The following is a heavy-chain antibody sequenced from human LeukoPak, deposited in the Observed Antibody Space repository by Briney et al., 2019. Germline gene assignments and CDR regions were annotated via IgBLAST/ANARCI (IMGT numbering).Heavy chain of an antibody. V-gene: IGHV4-59*08. J-gene: IGHJ2*01. CDR2: IYYSGST. CDR3: ARSLDSSGYYIFDL. CDR1: GGSISSYY. D-gene: IGHD3-22*01. Sequence: SETLSLTCTVSGGSISSYYWSWIRQPPGKGLEWIGYIYYSGSTNSNPSLKSRVTISVDTSKNQLSLKLSSMTAADTAVYYCARSLDSSGYYIFDLWGRGTLATVSS.